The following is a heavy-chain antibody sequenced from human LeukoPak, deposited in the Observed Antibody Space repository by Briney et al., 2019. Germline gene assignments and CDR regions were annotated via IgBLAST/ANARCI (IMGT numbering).Heavy chain of an antibody. Sequence: SETLSLTCTVSGGSISSSSYYWGRIRQPPGKGLEWIGSIYYSGSTYYNPSLKSRVTISVDTSKNQFSLKLSSVTAADTAVYYCASYIRGYSYGYPYFDYWGQGTLVTVSS. CDR3: ASYIRGYSYGYPYFDY. J-gene: IGHJ4*02. V-gene: IGHV4-39*01. CDR2: IYYSGST. CDR1: GGSISSSSYY. D-gene: IGHD5-18*01.